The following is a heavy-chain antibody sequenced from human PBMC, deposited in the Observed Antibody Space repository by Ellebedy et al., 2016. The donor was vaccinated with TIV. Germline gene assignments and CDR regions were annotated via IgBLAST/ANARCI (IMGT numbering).Heavy chain of an antibody. CDR1: GIIVSDYF. Sequence: GESLKISCEASGIIVSDYFMNWVRQAPGKGLEWVSVLYPNAKTNYTDSVNGGFIVSRDSSKNTLYLQMNSLTAEDTAVYYCARDPGGGGDFGDNWFDPWGQGTLVTVSS. D-gene: IGHD2-21*01. J-gene: IGHJ5*02. CDR2: LYPNAKT. CDR3: ARDPGGGGDFGDNWFDP. V-gene: IGHV3-66*01.